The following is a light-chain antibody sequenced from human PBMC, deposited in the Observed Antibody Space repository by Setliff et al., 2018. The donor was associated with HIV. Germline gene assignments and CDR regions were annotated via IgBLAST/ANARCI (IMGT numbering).Light chain of an antibody. CDR2: DDI. CDR3: QVCDTSSDHYV. CDR1: IIGRES. J-gene: IGLJ1*01. Sequence: SYELTQPPSVSVAPGKTARIPCGADIIGRESVHWYQQKPGQAPVLVVSDDIDRPSGIPERFSGSISGNTATLTITRVEAGDEADYYCQVCDTSSDHYVFGTGTKVTVL. V-gene: IGLV3-21*03.